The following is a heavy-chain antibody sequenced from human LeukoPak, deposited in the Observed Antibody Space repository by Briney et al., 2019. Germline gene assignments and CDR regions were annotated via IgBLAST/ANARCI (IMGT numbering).Heavy chain of an antibody. CDR1: GFTFSSYS. V-gene: IGHV3-21*04. J-gene: IGHJ2*01. CDR3: AKDRRAVAAAGTDFWYFDL. D-gene: IGHD6-13*01. CDR2: ISSSSSYI. Sequence: GGSLRLSCAASGFTFSSYSMNWVRQAPGKGLEWVSSISSSSSYIYYADSVKGRFTISRDNAKNSLYLQMNSLRAEDTAVYYCAKDRRAVAAAGTDFWYFDLWGRGTLVTVSS.